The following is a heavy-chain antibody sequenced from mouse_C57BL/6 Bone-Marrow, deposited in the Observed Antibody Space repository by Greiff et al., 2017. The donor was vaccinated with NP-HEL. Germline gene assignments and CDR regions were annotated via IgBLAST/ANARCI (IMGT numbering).Heavy chain of an antibody. CDR2: IYPGSGST. V-gene: IGHV1-55*01. D-gene: IGHD1-1*01. J-gene: IGHJ1*03. CDR3: ARWGITTVVAPYWYFDV. Sequence: VQLQHPGAELVKPGASVKMSCKASGYTFTSYWITWVKQRPGQGLEWIGDIYPGSGSTNYNEKFKSKATLTVDTSSSTAYMQLSSLTSEDSAVYYCARWGITTVVAPYWYFDVWGTGTTVTVSS. CDR1: GYTFTSYW.